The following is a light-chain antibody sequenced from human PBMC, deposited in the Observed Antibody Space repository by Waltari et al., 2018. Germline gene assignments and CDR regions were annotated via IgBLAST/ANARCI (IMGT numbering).Light chain of an antibody. CDR3: SSYASTSPVV. CDR2: DVS. Sequence: QSALTQPASVSGSPGQSITISCTGTSSDVGGYNHVSWYQQHPGKAPKLMIYDVSERPSGISNRFSGSKSGNTASLTISGLQAEDEADYYCSSYASTSPVVFGGGTKLTVL. V-gene: IGLV2-14*01. J-gene: IGLJ2*01. CDR1: SSDVGGYNH.